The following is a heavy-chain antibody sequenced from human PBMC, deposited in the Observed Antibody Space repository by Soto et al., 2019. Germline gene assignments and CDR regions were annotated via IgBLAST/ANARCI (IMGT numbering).Heavy chain of an antibody. D-gene: IGHD3-3*01. V-gene: IGHV4-4*02. CDR2: IFHSGST. CDR1: GDSISNNYW. Sequence: PSETLSLTCDVSGDSISNNYWWTWVRQPPGRGLEWIGEIFHSGSTNYNPPLKSRVNISLDKSKNRFSLILRSVTAADTAVYYCERGDFWSGLDYWGQGSLVTVSS. J-gene: IGHJ4*02. CDR3: ERGDFWSGLDY.